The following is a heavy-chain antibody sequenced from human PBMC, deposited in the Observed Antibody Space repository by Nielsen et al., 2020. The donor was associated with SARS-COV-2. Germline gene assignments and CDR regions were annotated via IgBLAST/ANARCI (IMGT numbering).Heavy chain of an antibody. D-gene: IGHD6-13*01. V-gene: IGHV3-23*01. CDR2: ISASGGST. CDR1: GFTFTNYG. J-gene: IGHJ4*02. CDR3: AASKSGYYFDL. Sequence: GGSLRLSCAASGFTFTNYGMTWVRQDPGKGLEWVSTISASGGSTFYTDSVKGRFTIPRDSFKNTLYLQMNSLRAEDTAVYYCAASKSGYYFDLWGQGTLVTVSS.